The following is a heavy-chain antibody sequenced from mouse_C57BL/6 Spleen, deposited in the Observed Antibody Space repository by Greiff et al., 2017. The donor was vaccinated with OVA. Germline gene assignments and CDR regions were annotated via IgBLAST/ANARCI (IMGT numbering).Heavy chain of an antibody. CDR3: ARGENWDVEGTDY. Sequence: VMLVESDAELVKPGASVKISCKVSGYTFTDHTIHWMKQRPEQGLEWIGYIYPRDGSTKYNEKFKGKATLTADKSSSTAYMQLNSLTSEDSAVYFCARGENWDVEGTDYWGQGTTLTVSS. CDR2: IYPRDGST. V-gene: IGHV1-78*01. CDR1: GYTFTDHT. J-gene: IGHJ2*01. D-gene: IGHD4-1*01.